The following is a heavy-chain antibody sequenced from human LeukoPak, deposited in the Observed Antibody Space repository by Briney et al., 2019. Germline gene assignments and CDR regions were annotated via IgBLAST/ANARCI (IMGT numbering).Heavy chain of an antibody. CDR2: IRSKIDGGTT. J-gene: IGHJ4*02. CDR1: GFTFSNAW. Sequence: GGSLRLSCAASGFTFSNAWMTWVRQAPGKGLEWVGHIRSKIDGGTTDYAAPVRGRFTISRDDSKSTLYLQMKSLRTEDTGVYYCMTEDGGATGTGGDYEYLDYWGQGTLVSVSS. CDR3: MTEDGGATGTGGDYEYLDY. V-gene: IGHV3-15*01. D-gene: IGHD1-26*01.